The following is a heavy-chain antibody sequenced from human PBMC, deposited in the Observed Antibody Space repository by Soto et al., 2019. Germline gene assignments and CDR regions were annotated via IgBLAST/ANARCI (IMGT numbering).Heavy chain of an antibody. CDR2: ISYDGGNK. Sequence: GGSLRLSCAASGFTFSSYAMHWVRQAPGKGLEWVAVISYDGGNKYYADSVKGRFTISRDNSKNTLYLQMNSLRAEDTAVYYCARNKRYCTNGVCPYYYYGMDVWGQGTTVTVSS. CDR1: GFTFSSYA. J-gene: IGHJ6*02. V-gene: IGHV3-30-3*01. D-gene: IGHD2-8*01. CDR3: ARNKRYCTNGVCPYYYYGMDV.